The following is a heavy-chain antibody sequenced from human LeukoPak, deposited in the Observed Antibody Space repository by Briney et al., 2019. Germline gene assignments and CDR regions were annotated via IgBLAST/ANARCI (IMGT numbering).Heavy chain of an antibody. Sequence: PGRSLRLSCTAPGFTFGDYTITWIRQAPGKGLEWVGFIRKKADGGTPEYAASVKGRFIISRDDSKSIAYLQMNSLKTDDTAVYYCTKDPPTRYWGQGTLVSVSS. J-gene: IGHJ4*02. CDR1: GFTFGDYT. V-gene: IGHV3-49*03. D-gene: IGHD1-26*01. CDR3: TKDPPTRY. CDR2: IRKKADGGTP.